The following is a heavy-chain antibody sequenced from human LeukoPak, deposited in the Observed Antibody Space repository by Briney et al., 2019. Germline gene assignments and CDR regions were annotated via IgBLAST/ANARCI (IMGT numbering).Heavy chain of an antibody. Sequence: PGGSLRLSCAAFGFTLSSYGMHWVCQAPGKGLEWVAVISYDGSNKYYADSVKGRFTISRDNSKNTLYLQMNSLRAEDTAVYYCAEDLAPQLNHYYGMDVWGQGTTVTVSS. CDR1: GFTLSSYG. J-gene: IGHJ6*02. CDR2: ISYDGSNK. V-gene: IGHV3-30*18. CDR3: AEDLAPQLNHYYGMDV. D-gene: IGHD2-2*01.